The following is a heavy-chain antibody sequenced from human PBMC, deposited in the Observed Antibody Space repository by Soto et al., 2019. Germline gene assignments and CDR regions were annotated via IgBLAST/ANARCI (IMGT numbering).Heavy chain of an antibody. V-gene: IGHV4-34*01. J-gene: IGHJ4*02. D-gene: IGHD3-16*01. CDR2: INHSGST. CDR1: GGSFSGYY. Sequence: PSETLSLTCAVYGGSFSGYYWSWIRQPPGKGLEWIGEINHSGSTNYNPSLKSRVTISVDTSKNQFSLKLSSVTAADTAVYYCARWGRKMARQGIDYWGQGTLVTVSS. CDR3: ARWGRKMARQGIDY.